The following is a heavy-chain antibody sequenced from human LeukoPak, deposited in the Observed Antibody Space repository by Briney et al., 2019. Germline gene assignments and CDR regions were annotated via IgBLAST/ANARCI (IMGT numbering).Heavy chain of an antibody. J-gene: IGHJ4*02. CDR1: GFTFSTFD. CDR2: ISSSTII. D-gene: IGHD5-24*01. Sequence: PGGSLRLSCAASGFTFSTFDVSWVRQVPGKGLDWVSYISSSTIIYYADPVKGRFTISRDNAKNSLYLQMSSLRDEDTAVYYCARHNQRDYFDYWGQGTLVTVSS. V-gene: IGHV3-48*02. CDR3: ARHNQRDYFDY.